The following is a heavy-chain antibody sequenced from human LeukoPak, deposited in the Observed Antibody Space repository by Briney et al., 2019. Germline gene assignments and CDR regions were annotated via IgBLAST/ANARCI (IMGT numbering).Heavy chain of an antibody. Sequence: GGSLRLSCAASGLTFSSYAMHWVRQAPGKGLEWVAVISYDGSNKYYADSVKGRFTISRDNSKNTLYLQMNSLRAEDTAVYYCARDGYGLDTPLVSTIFDCWGQGSLVTVSS. D-gene: IGHD5-18*01. CDR1: GLTFSSYA. V-gene: IGHV3-30-3*01. CDR3: ARDGYGLDTPLVSTIFDC. CDR2: ISYDGSNK. J-gene: IGHJ4*02.